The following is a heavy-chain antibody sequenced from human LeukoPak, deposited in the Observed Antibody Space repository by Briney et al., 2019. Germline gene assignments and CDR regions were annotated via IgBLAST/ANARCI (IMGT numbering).Heavy chain of an antibody. J-gene: IGHJ6*03. CDR2: IYYSGST. CDR3: ARTTEGGYTYDYFYYYYMXV. Sequence: SETLSLTCTVSGGSISSYYWSWIRQPPRKGLEWIGDIYYSGSTNYNTSLKSRVTISVDTSKNQFSLKLSSVTAADTAVYYCARTTEGGYTYDYFYYYYMXVXXXGTTVT. D-gene: IGHD5-18*01. V-gene: IGHV4-59*01. CDR1: GGSISSYY.